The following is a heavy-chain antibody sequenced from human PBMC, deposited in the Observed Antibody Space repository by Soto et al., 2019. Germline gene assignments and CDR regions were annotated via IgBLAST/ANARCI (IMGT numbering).Heavy chain of an antibody. Sequence: PSETLSLTCAVYGGSFSGYYWSWIRQPPGKGLEWIGEINHSGSTNYNPSLKSRVTISVDTSKNQFSLKLSSVTAADTAVYYCARCSGILKNYYYYGMDVWGQGTTVTVSS. CDR1: GGSFSGYY. V-gene: IGHV4-34*01. CDR2: INHSGST. J-gene: IGHJ6*02. CDR3: ARCSGILKNYYYYGMDV. D-gene: IGHD2-15*01.